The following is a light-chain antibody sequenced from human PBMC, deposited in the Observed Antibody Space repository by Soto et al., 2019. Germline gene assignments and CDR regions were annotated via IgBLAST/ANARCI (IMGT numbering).Light chain of an antibody. J-gene: IGKJ4*01. V-gene: IGKV3-15*01. CDR2: GAA. CDR1: QSVSRN. Sequence: EIVMTQSPATLSVSPGERATLSCRASQSVSRNLAWYQQKPGQAPRLLIYGAATRTTGIPARLSGSGSGTGFTLTNISPQTEDCAVFYCQTYKNWPLTFGGGTKVEIK. CDR3: QTYKNWPLT.